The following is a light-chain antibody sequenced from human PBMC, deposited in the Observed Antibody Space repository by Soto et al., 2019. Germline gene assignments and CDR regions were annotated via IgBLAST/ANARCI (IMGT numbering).Light chain of an antibody. Sequence: QPVLTQPSSASASLGSSVKLTCTLSSGHSSYIIAWHQQQPGKAPRFLMKVEGNGSYNKGSGAPDRFSGSSSGADRYLTISNLQSEDEGDYYCETWDSTSVFGGGTQLTVL. CDR2: VEGNGSY. CDR3: ETWDSTSV. V-gene: IGLV4-60*03. J-gene: IGLJ2*01. CDR1: SGHSSYI.